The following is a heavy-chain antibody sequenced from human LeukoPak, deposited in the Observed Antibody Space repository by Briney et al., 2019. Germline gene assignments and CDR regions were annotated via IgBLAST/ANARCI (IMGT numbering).Heavy chain of an antibody. CDR1: GFTFSSYA. J-gene: IGHJ4*02. CDR3: ARGGGWYNY. D-gene: IGHD6-19*01. Sequence: GGSLGLSCAASGFTFSSYAMHWVRQAPGKGLEWVAVISYDGSNKYYADSVKGRFTISRDNSKNTLYLQMNSLRAEDTAVYYCARGGGWYNYWGQGTLVTVSS. CDR2: ISYDGSNK. V-gene: IGHV3-30*04.